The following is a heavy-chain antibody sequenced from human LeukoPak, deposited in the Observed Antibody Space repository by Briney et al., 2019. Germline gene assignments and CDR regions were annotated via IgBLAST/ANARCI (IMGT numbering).Heavy chain of an antibody. D-gene: IGHD6-13*01. CDR3: ATHLYSSSSNWFDP. CDR1: GYTLTELS. V-gene: IGHV1-24*01. CDR2: FDPEDGET. Sequence: ASVKVSCKVSGYTLTELSMHWVRQAPGKGLEWMGGFDPEDGETIYAQKFQSRVTMTEDTSTDTAYMELSSLRSEDTAVYYCATHLYSSSSNWFDPWGQGTLVTVSS. J-gene: IGHJ5*02.